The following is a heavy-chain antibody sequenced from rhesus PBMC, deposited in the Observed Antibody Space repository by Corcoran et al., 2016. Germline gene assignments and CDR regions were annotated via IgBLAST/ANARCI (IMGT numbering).Heavy chain of an antibody. Sequence: VQLVESGGGLVQPGGSLRLSCAASGFTFSSYGMHWVRQAPGKGLEWIGYIYGSGSSTNYNPSLKGRVTLSVDTSKNQLSLKLSSVTTADTAVYYCAREDPGGIAAAGVDYWGQGVLVTVSS. J-gene: IGHJ4*01. CDR2: IYGSGSST. D-gene: IGHD6-43*01. CDR3: AREDPGGIAAAGVDY. V-gene: IGHV4S11*01. CDR1: GFTFSSYG.